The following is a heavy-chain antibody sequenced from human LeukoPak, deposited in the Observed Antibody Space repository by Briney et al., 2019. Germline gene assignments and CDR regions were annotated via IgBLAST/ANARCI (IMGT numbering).Heavy chain of an antibody. CDR2: NNPNSGGT. J-gene: IGHJ4*02. CDR1: GYTFTGYY. D-gene: IGHD6-19*01. CDR3: ARVRKEWLVETAFDY. V-gene: IGHV1-2*02. Sequence: ASVKVSCKASGYTFTGYYMHWVRQAPGQGLEWMGWNNPNSGGTNYAQKFQGRVTMTRDTSISTAYMELSRLRSDDTAVYYCARVRKEWLVETAFDYWGQGTLVTVSS.